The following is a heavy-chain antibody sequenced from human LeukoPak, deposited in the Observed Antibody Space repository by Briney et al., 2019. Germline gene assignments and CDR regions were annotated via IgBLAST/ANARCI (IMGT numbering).Heavy chain of an antibody. Sequence: SETLSLTCTVSGGSISSYYWSWIRQPPGKGLEWIGYIYYSGSTNYNPSLKSRVTISVDTSKNQFSLKLSSVTAADTVVYYCARDPVNCSGGSCYAFDIWGQGTMVTVSS. J-gene: IGHJ3*02. D-gene: IGHD2-15*01. CDR3: ARDPVNCSGGSCYAFDI. CDR2: IYYSGST. CDR1: GGSISSYY. V-gene: IGHV4-59*01.